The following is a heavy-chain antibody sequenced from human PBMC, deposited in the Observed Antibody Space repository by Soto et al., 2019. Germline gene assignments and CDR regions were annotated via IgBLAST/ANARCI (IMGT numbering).Heavy chain of an antibody. J-gene: IGHJ5*02. CDR3: ARDFNSIFDDFADMRWNFDP. V-gene: IGHV4-4*07. CDR1: GGSINNYY. CDR2: VFTTGTT. Sequence: ASETLSLTCSVTGGSINNYYWSWVRQSAGKGLEWIGRVFTTGTTDYNPSLKGRVTISVDTSKNQFSLSLRSVTAADTAIYYCARDFNSIFDDFADMRWNFDPWGQGTLVTVS. D-gene: IGHD3-3*02.